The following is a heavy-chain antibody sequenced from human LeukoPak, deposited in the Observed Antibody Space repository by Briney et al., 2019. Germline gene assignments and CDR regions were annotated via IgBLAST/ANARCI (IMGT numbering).Heavy chain of an antibody. V-gene: IGHV4-4*07. Sequence: PSETLSLTCTVSGGSISSYYWSWIRQPAGKGLEWIGRIYTSGSTNYNPSLKSRVTISVDTSKNQFSLKLSSVTAADTAVYYCAREAYYDYVWGSYRSYYFDYWGQGTLVTVSS. D-gene: IGHD3-16*02. J-gene: IGHJ4*02. CDR1: GGSISSYY. CDR2: IYTSGST. CDR3: AREAYYDYVWGSYRSYYFDY.